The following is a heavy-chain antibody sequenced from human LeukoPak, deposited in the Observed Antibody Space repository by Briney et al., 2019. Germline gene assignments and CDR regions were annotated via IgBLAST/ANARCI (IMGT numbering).Heavy chain of an antibody. D-gene: IGHD3-22*01. CDR3: ARDVAHYYDSSGYM. J-gene: IGHJ4*02. CDR2: ISSDSITI. CDR1: GFTFSSYA. Sequence: GGSLRLSCAASGFTFSSYAMNWVRQAPGKGLEWVSYISSDSITIYYADSVEGRFTISRDNAKNSLYLQMNSLRAEDTAVYYCARDVAHYYDSSGYMWGQGTLVTVSS. V-gene: IGHV3-48*04.